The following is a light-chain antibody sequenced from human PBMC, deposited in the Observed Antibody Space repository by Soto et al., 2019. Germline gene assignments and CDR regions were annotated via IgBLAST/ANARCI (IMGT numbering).Light chain of an antibody. CDR3: QRYNTYPYT. CDR2: DVS. V-gene: IGKV1-5*01. CDR1: QSISNW. Sequence: DIQMTQSPSTLSTSVGDRVTITCRASQSISNWLAWYQQKPGKAPKLLIYDVSSLESGVPSRFSGSGSGTEFTLTISSLQPDDFATYFCQRYNTYPYTFGPWTKLEIK. J-gene: IGKJ2*01.